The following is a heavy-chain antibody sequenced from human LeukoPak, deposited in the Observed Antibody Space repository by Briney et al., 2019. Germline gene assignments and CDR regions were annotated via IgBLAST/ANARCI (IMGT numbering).Heavy chain of an antibody. J-gene: IGHJ4*02. V-gene: IGHV3-48*03. CDR1: GFTFSSYE. Sequence: GGSLGLSCAASGFTFSSYEMNWVRQAPGKGLEWVSYISSSGSTIYYADSVKGRFTISRDNAKNSLYLQMNSLRAEDTAVYYCASNCGGDCYLAFDYWGQGTLVTVSS. D-gene: IGHD2-21*02. CDR2: ISSSGSTI. CDR3: ASNCGGDCYLAFDY.